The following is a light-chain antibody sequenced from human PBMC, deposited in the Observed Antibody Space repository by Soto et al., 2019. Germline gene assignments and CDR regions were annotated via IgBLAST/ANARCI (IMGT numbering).Light chain of an antibody. CDR1: QSVSSSY. V-gene: IGKV3-20*01. CDR3: QHYGTSAL. Sequence: EIVLTQSPGTLSLSPGERATLSWRASQSVSSSYLAWYQQKPGQAPRLLIYDTSDRATGIPDRFSASGSGTDFTLTISRLEPEDFAVYYCQHYGTSALFGPGTKVDIK. CDR2: DTS. J-gene: IGKJ3*01.